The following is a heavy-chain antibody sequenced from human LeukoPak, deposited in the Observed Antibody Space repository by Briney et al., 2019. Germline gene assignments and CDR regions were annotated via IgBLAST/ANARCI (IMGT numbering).Heavy chain of an antibody. D-gene: IGHD3-3*01. V-gene: IGHV3-23*01. Sequence: GGSLRLSCAASGFTFSSYAMSWVRQAPGKGLEWVSAISGSGGSTYYADSVKGRFTISRDNSKNTLYLQMNSLRAEDTAVYYCARAPFFWSGYYFDYWGQGTLVNVSS. J-gene: IGHJ4*02. CDR3: ARAPFFWSGYYFDY. CDR1: GFTFSSYA. CDR2: ISGSGGST.